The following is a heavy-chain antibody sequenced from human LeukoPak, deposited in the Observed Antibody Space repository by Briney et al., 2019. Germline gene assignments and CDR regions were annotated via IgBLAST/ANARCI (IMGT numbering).Heavy chain of an antibody. J-gene: IGHJ4*02. D-gene: IGHD4-23*01. Sequence: ASVKVSCKASGYTFTSYDINWVRQATGQGLEWMGWMNPNSGNTGYAQKFQGRVTMTTDTSTSTAYMELRSLRSDDTAVYYCAKMSGNSDYYFDYWGQGTLVTVSS. CDR1: GYTFTSYD. CDR3: AKMSGNSDYYFDY. CDR2: MNPNSGNT. V-gene: IGHV1-8*01.